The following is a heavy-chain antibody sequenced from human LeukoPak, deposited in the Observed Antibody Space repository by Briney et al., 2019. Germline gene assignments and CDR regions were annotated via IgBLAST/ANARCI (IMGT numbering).Heavy chain of an antibody. J-gene: IGHJ4*02. CDR1: GYTFTSYD. CDR3: ARGYCSGGSCYPRDY. V-gene: IGHV1-8*01. Sequence: ASVKVSCKASGYTFTSYDINWVRQATGQGLAWMGWMNPNSGNTGYAQKFQGRVTMTRNTSISTAYMELSSLRSEDTAVYYCARGYCSGGSCYPRDYWGQGTLVTVSS. CDR2: MNPNSGNT. D-gene: IGHD2-15*01.